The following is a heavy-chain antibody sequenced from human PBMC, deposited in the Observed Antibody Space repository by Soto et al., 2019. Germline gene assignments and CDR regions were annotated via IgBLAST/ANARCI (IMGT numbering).Heavy chain of an antibody. CDR1: GFTFSSYE. Sequence: GGSLRLSCAASGFTFSSYEMNWVRQAPGKGLEWVSYISSSGSTIYYADSVKGRFTISRDNAKNSLYLQMNSLRAEDTAVYYCARTKGSVVPLDWGQGTLVTVSS. V-gene: IGHV3-48*03. J-gene: IGHJ4*02. D-gene: IGHD2-2*01. CDR2: ISSSGSTI. CDR3: ARTKGSVVPLD.